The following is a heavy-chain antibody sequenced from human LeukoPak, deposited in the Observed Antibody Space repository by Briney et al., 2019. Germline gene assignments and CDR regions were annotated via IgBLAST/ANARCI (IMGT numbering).Heavy chain of an antibody. CDR3: ARGRIQLWLLYFDY. D-gene: IGHD5-18*01. J-gene: IGHJ4*02. V-gene: IGHV4-4*07. Sequence: SETLSLTCTVSGGSISSYYWSWLRQPAGKGLEWIGRIYTSGSTNYNPSLKSRVTISVDTSKNQFSLKLSSVTAADTAVYYCARGRIQLWLLYFDYWGQGTLVTVSS. CDR1: GGSISSYY. CDR2: IYTSGST.